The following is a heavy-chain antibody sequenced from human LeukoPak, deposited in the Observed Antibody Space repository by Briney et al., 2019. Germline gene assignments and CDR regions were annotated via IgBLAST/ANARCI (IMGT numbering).Heavy chain of an antibody. CDR2: ISAYNGNT. Sequence: ASVKVSCKASGYTFTSYGISWVRQAPGQGLEWMGWISAYNGNTNYAQKLQGRVTMTTDTSTSTAYMELRSLRSDDTAVYYCARAVLRYFDWLSRYFDYWGQGTLVTVSS. CDR3: ARAVLRYFDWLSRYFDY. D-gene: IGHD3-9*01. V-gene: IGHV1-18*04. J-gene: IGHJ4*02. CDR1: GYTFTSYG.